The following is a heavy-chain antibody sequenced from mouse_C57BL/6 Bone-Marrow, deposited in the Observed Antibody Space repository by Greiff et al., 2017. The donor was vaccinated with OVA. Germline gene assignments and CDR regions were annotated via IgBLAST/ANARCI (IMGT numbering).Heavy chain of an antibody. CDR1: GFTFSDFY. J-gene: IGHJ1*03. V-gene: IGHV7-1*01. Sequence: EVKVVESGGGLVQSGRSLRLSCATSGFTFSDFYMEWVRQAPGKGLEWIAASRNKANDYTTEYSASVKGRFIVSRDTSQSILYLQMNALRAEDTAIYYCARDAHNWYFDVWGTGTTVTVSS. CDR2: SRNKANDYTT. CDR3: ARDAHNWYFDV.